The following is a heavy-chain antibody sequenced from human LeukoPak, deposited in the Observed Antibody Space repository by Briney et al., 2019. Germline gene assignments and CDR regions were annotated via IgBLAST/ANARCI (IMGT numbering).Heavy chain of an antibody. V-gene: IGHV4-30-2*01. CDR3: ARLAIANPEYSSSSDLYYYYYYGMDV. J-gene: IGHJ6*02. CDR1: GGSISSGGYS. Sequence: SQTLSLTCAVSGGSISSGGYSWSWIRQPPGKGLEWIGYIYHSGSTYYNPPLKSRVTISVDTSKNQFSLKLSSVTAADTAVYYCARLAIANPEYSSSSDLYYYYYYGMDVWGQGTTVTVSS. CDR2: IYHSGST. D-gene: IGHD6-6*01.